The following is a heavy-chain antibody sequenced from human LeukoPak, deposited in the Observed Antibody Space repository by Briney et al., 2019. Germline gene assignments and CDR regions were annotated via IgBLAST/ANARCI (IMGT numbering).Heavy chain of an antibody. CDR1: GFTISSYE. J-gene: IGHJ4*02. D-gene: IGHD6-19*01. Sequence: PGGSLRLSCAASGFTISSYEMNWVHQAPEKGLECIAYISSSGGYMYADSVKGRFTISRDNAKNSLYLQMNSLRAEDTAVYYCARHNGWYDYWGQGTLVTVSS. V-gene: IGHV3-48*03. CDR3: ARHNGWYDY. CDR2: ISSSGGYM.